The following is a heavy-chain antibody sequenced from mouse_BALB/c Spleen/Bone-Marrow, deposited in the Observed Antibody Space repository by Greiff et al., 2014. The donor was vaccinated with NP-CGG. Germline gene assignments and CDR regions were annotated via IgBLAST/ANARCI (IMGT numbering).Heavy chain of an antibody. CDR2: IWSDGST. V-gene: IGHV2-6*02. Sequence: QVQLKQSGPGLVAPSQSLSITCTVSGFSFTSYGVHWVRQPPGKGLEWLGVIWSDGSTTYNSALKSRLSISKDNSKSQVFLKMNRLQTDDTAMYYCARNYGNYVGAMDYWGQGTSVTVSS. D-gene: IGHD2-1*01. J-gene: IGHJ4*01. CDR1: GFSFTSYG. CDR3: ARNYGNYVGAMDY.